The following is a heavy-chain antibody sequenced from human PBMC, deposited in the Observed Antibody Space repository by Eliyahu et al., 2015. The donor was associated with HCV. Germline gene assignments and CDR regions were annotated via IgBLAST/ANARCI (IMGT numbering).Heavy chain of an antibody. V-gene: IGHV3-15*01. Sequence: EVQLVESGGGLVKPGGSLRLSCAASGFTFXNAWLSWVRQAPGKGXEWVGRIKSKTDGGTTDYAAPVKGRFTISRDDSKNTLYLQMNSLKTEDTAVYYCTTVSTVTTSSHYYYYGMDVWGQGTTVTVSS. CDR3: TTVSTVTTSSHYYYYGMDV. J-gene: IGHJ6*02. CDR1: GFTFXNAW. CDR2: IKSKTDGGTT. D-gene: IGHD4-17*01.